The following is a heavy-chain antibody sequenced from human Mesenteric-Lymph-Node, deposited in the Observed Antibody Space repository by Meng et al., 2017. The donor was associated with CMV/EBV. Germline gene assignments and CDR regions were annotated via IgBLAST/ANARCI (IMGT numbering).Heavy chain of an antibody. V-gene: IGHV3-33*01. D-gene: IGHD6-19*01. J-gene: IGHJ4*02. CDR2: IRYDGSEI. Sequence: GESLKISCAASGFAFNNFAIHWVRRAPGKGLEWVAVIRYDGSEIHYGDSVKGRFIISRDNSMQTVFLQMNGLRAEDTAVYYCASQLSSGPIDYWGQGTLVTVSS. CDR1: GFAFNNFA. CDR3: ASQLSSGPIDY.